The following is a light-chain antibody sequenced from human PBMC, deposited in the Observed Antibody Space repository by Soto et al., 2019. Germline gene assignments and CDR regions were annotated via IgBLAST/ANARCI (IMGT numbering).Light chain of an antibody. CDR3: QQYGSSLWT. Sequence: EIVMTQSPATLSVSPGERATLSCRASQSVSSNLAWYQQKPGQAPRLLIYGASTRATGIPARFSGSGSGTEFTLTISRLEPEDFAVYYWQQYGSSLWTFGQGTKVEIK. CDR1: QSVSSN. CDR2: GAS. J-gene: IGKJ1*01. V-gene: IGKV3-15*01.